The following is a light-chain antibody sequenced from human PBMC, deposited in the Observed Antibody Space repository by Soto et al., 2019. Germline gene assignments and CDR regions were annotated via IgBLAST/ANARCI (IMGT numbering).Light chain of an antibody. V-gene: IGKV3-20*01. CDR2: GAS. J-gene: IGKJ2*01. CDR3: QQYGSSLYT. CDR1: QSVSRNS. Sequence: EIVLTQSPGTLSLSPGESATLSCRASQSVSRNSLAWYQQKPGQAPRLLIYGASSRATGIPDRFSGSGSGTDFTLTISRLEPEDFAVFYWQQYGSSLYTFGQGTKLEIK.